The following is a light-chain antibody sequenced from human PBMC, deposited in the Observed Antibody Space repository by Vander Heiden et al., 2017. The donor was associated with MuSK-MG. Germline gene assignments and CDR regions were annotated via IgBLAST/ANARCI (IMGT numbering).Light chain of an antibody. V-gene: IGKV3-11*01. CDR2: DAS. CDR3: QQRSNWPPIT. CDR1: QSVSRY. Sequence: EIVLTQSPATLSLSPGERATLSCRASQSVSRYLAWYQQKPGQAPRLLIYDASNRATGIPARFSGSGSGTDFTLTISSLEPEDFAVYYCQQRSNWPPITFGQRTRLEMK. J-gene: IGKJ5*01.